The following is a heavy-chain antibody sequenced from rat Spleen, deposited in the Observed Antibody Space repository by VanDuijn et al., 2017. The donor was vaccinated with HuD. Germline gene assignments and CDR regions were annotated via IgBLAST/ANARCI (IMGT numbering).Heavy chain of an antibody. CDR3: TRTLQYYYSGGVMDA. D-gene: IGHD1-1*01. J-gene: IGHJ4*01. CDR2: ISTRGGST. V-gene: IGHV5-46*01. Sequence: EVQLVESGGGLVQPGRSMKLSCAASGLSFSSFPMAWVRQAPTKGLEWVATISTRGGSTYYRDSVKGRFTISRDNAKSTLYLQMNSLRSEDTATYYCTRTLQYYYSGGVMDAWGQGASVTVSS. CDR1: GLSFSSFP.